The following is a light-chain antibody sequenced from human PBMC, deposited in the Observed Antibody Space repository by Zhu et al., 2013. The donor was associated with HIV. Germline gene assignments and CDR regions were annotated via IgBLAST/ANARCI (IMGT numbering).Light chain of an antibody. V-gene: IGKV3-20*01. CDR3: QQLGKSPVT. CDR2: GTS. J-gene: IGKJ5*01. Sequence: ETVMTQSPGTLSVSPGERATLSCRASQSVSTNFIAWYQQKPGQAPRLLIFGTSSRATGTPDRFSGSGSGTDFTLTISRLEPEDFAVYYCQQLGKSPVTFGQGTRLEIK. CDR1: QSVSTNF.